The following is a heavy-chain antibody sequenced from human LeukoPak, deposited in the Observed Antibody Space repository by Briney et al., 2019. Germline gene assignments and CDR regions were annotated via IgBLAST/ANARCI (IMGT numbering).Heavy chain of an antibody. J-gene: IGHJ6*03. CDR1: GGSISSSNW. CDR3: ARGGPNPIYDHYLDV. CDR2: IYHSGST. V-gene: IGHV4-4*02. Sequence: SETLSLTCAVSGGSISSSNWWSWVRQPPGKGLEWIGEIYHSGSTNYNPSLKSRVTISVDKSKNQFSLKLSSVTAADTAVYYCARGGPNPIYDHYLDVWGKGTPVIVSS.